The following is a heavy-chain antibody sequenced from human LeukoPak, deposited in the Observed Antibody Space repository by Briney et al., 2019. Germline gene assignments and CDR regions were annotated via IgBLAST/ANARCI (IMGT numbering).Heavy chain of an antibody. CDR2: ISYDGSNK. CDR1: GFTFSSYG. CDR3: AKDRGVRGVRSNWFDP. V-gene: IGHV3-30*18. D-gene: IGHD3-10*01. Sequence: GGSLRLSCAASGFTFSSYGMHWVRQAPGKGLEWVAAISYDGSNKYYADSVKGRFTISRDNSKNTLYLQMNSLRAEDTAVYYCAKDRGVRGVRSNWFDPWGRGTLVTVSS. J-gene: IGHJ5*02.